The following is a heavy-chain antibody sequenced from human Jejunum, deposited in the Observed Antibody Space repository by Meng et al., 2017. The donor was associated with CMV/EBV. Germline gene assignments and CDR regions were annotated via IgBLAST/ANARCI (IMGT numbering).Heavy chain of an antibody. D-gene: IGHD6-19*01. V-gene: IGHV1-2*06. CDR3: ARARAYTTAWAGIDY. Sequence: SGYTFTGYYLHWVRQAPGQGLAWMGRINPNIGGTDYAQNFQGRVTMTRDASINTAYMELSRLTSDDTAVYYCARARAYTTAWAGIDYWGQGTLVTVSS. CDR1: GYTFTGYY. J-gene: IGHJ4*02. CDR2: INPNIGGT.